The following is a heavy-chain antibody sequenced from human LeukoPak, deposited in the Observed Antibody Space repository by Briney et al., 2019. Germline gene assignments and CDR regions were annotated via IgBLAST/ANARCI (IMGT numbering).Heavy chain of an antibody. J-gene: IGHJ4*02. CDR2: VSAGSTTTI. D-gene: IGHD3-16*02. V-gene: IGHV3-48*02. CDR1: GFTFSSFA. CDR3: ARRGYTRAWDF. Sequence: GGSLRLSCAASGFTFSSFAMNWVRQAPGKGLEWLSYVSAGSTTTIYYADSVKGRFTISRDNAKNSLNLQMHSLRDEDTAVYYCARRGYTRAWDFWGQGTLVTVSS.